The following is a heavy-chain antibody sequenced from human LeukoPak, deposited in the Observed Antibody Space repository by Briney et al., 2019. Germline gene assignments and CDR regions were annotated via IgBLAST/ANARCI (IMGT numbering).Heavy chain of an antibody. CDR2: ISYDGSNK. V-gene: IGHV3-30*03. CDR1: GFTFSSYG. Sequence: GGSLRLSCAASGFTFSSYGMHWVRQAPGKGLEWVAVISYDGSNKYYADSVKGRFTISRDNSKNTLYLQMNSLRAEDTAVYYCAREWARRALDYWGQGTLVTVSS. D-gene: IGHD1-26*01. J-gene: IGHJ4*02. CDR3: AREWARRALDY.